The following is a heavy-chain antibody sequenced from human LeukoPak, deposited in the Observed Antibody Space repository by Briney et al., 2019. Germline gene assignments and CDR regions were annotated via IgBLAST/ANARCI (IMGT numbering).Heavy chain of an antibody. CDR2: INDSGTT. D-gene: IGHD1-1*01. Sequence: SETLSLTCAVYGGSFTDYNWTWLRQSPERGLEWIGEINDSGTTHYNPSLKGRVTMSVDTAKSQFSLRLTSVTAADTAVYYCARGLDLDGLDLWGQGALVTVSS. V-gene: IGHV4-34*01. CDR1: GGSFTDYN. CDR3: ARGLDLDGLDL. J-gene: IGHJ5*02.